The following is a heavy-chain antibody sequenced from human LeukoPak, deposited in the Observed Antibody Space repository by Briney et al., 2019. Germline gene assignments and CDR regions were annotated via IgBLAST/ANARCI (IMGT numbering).Heavy chain of an antibody. D-gene: IGHD5-18*01. Sequence: SETLSLTCTVSGGSISSYYWSWIRQPPGKGLEWIGYIYYNGSTNYNPSLKSRVTISVDTSKNQFSLKLSSVTAADTAVYYCARGYSYGQKPFNDIWGQGTMVTVSS. J-gene: IGHJ3*02. CDR2: IYYNGST. V-gene: IGHV4-59*01. CDR1: GGSISSYY. CDR3: ARGYSYGQKPFNDI.